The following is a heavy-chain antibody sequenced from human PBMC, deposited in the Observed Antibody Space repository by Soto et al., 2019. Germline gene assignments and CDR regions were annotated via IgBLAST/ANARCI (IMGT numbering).Heavy chain of an antibody. V-gene: IGHV1-46*01. CDR1: GYTFTSYY. D-gene: IGHD4-17*01. CDR2: INPSGGST. CDR3: ERVSADYGGDY. J-gene: IGHJ4*02. Sequence: GASVKVSCKASGYTFTSYYMHWVRQAPGQGLEWMGIINPSGGSTSYAQKFQGRVTMTRDTSTSTVYMELSSLRSEDTAVYYCERVSADYGGDYWGQGTLVTVSS.